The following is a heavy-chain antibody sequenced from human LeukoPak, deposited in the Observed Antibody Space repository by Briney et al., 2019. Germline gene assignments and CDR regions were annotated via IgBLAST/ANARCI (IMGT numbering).Heavy chain of an antibody. J-gene: IGHJ4*02. CDR1: GFTFSSYG. V-gene: IGHV3-23*01. CDR2: ISGSGGST. D-gene: IGHD3-10*01. CDR3: AKKTGGSAYYFDY. Sequence: GGSLRLSCAASGFTFSSYGMSWVRQAPGKGLEWVSAISGSGGSTYYADSVKGRFTISRDNSENTLYLQMNSLRAEDTAVYYCAKKTGGSAYYFDYWGQGTLVTVSS.